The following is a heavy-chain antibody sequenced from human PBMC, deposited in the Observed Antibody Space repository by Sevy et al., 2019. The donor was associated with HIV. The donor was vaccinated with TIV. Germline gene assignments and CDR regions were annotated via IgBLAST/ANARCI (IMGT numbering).Heavy chain of an antibody. Sequence: GGSLRLSCAASGFPFSSYAMSWVRQAPGKGLEWVSTIRGSGGSAYYADSVKGRFTISRDNSKNTLSLQMHSLRAEDTAVYYCAKGLRGTTTNNWFDHWGQGTLVTVSS. CDR1: GFPFSSYA. V-gene: IGHV3-23*01. J-gene: IGHJ5*02. D-gene: IGHD4-17*01. CDR3: AKGLRGTTTNNWFDH. CDR2: IRGSGGSA.